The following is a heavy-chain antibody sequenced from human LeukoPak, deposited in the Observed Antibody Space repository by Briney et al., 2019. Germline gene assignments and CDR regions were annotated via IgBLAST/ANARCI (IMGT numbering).Heavy chain of an antibody. V-gene: IGHV3-30-3*01. D-gene: IGHD1-1*01. CDR3: ASNCGAGRLPTTNKAFDS. CDR1: GFTFNSHA. CDR2: ISYDGANK. Sequence: PGRSLRLSCAASGFTFNSHAMHWVRQAPGKGLEWVAIISYDGANKYYADFVKGRFTITRDNSKNTLYLQMNSLSLEDTAVYYCASNCGAGRLPTTNKAFDSWGQGTLVTVSS. J-gene: IGHJ4*02.